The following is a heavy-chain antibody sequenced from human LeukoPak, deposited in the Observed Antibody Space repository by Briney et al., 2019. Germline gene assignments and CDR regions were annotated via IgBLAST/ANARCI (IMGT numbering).Heavy chain of an antibody. V-gene: IGHV4-38-2*02. CDR1: GYSISSGYY. CDR3: ARVGYNWDFDY. Sequence: SETLSLTCTVSGYSISSGYYWGWIRQPPGKGLEWIGSIYHSGSTYYNPSLKSRVTTSVDTSKNQFPLKLSSVTAAATAVYYCARVGYNWDFDYWGQGTLVTVSS. J-gene: IGHJ4*02. CDR2: IYHSGST. D-gene: IGHD5-24*01.